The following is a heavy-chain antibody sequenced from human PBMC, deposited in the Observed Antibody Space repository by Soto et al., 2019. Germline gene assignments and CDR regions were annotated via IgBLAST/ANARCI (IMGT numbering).Heavy chain of an antibody. Sequence: EGSLRLSCAASGFTFTRYSMNWVRQAPGKGLEWVASISSTTNYIYYGESLKGRLTISRDNAKNSMYLQMNTLRAEDTAVYYCARESEDLSSNLDYWGQGTLVTVSS. J-gene: IGHJ4*02. CDR1: GFTFTRYS. CDR2: ISSTTNYI. V-gene: IGHV3-21*06. CDR3: ARESEDLSSNLDY.